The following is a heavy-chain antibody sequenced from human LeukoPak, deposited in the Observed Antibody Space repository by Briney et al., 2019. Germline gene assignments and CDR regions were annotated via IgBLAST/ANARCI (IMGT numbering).Heavy chain of an antibody. CDR1: GFTFSSYG. CDR3: AKDGDIVSTILPDY. CDR2: ISYNGINA. J-gene: IGHJ4*02. V-gene: IGHV3-30*18. Sequence: GTSLRLSCAASGFTFSSYGMHWVRQAPGKGLGWVAVISYNGINAQYADSVKGRFTISRDSSKNTLFLQMNSLTTEDTAVYYCAKDGDIVSTILPDYWGQGTLVTVSS. D-gene: IGHD5/OR15-5a*01.